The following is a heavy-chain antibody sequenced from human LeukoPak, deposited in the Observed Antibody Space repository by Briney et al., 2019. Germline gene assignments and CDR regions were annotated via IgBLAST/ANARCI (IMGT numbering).Heavy chain of an antibody. CDR3: ARVGSSSDYYFDY. CDR2: ISSSSSYI. V-gene: IGHV3-21*01. Sequence: GGSLRLSCAASGFTFSSYSMNWVRQAPGKGLEWVSSISSSSSYIYYADSVKGRFTISRDNAKNSLYLQMNSLRAEDTAVYYCARVGSSSDYYFDYWGQGTLVTVSS. D-gene: IGHD6-6*01. J-gene: IGHJ4*02. CDR1: GFTFSSYS.